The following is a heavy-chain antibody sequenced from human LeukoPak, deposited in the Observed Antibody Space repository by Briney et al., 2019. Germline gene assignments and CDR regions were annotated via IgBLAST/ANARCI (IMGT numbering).Heavy chain of an antibody. D-gene: IGHD3-3*01. CDR1: GYSFTDYY. CDR2: ITTKSGRT. CDR3: ARADFIDAGPYLIGP. V-gene: IGHV1-2*02. Sequence: ASVKVSCKTSGYSFTDYYIHWVRQAPGQGLEWMGWITTKSGRTSSAWKFQGRVTMTRDPSITTVYMDMAWLTSDDTAIYFCARADFIDAGPYLIGPWGQGTLVTVSS. J-gene: IGHJ5*02.